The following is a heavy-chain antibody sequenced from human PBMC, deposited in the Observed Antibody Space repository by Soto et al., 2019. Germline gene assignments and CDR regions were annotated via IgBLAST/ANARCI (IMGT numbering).Heavy chain of an antibody. J-gene: IGHJ4*02. V-gene: IGHV3-23*01. Sequence: GGSLRLSCAGSGFTFSSYAMSWVRQAPGKGLEWVSAISGSGGSTYYADSVKGRFTISRDNSKNTLYLQMNSLRAEDTAVYYCASSEVFDIVVVPAAILFWGQGTLVTVSS. CDR3: ASSEVFDIVVVPAAILF. CDR1: GFTFSSYA. CDR2: ISGSGGST. D-gene: IGHD2-2*01.